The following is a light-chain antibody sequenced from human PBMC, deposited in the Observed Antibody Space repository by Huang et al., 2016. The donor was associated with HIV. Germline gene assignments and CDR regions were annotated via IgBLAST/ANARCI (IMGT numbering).Light chain of an antibody. Sequence: DIQMTQSPSSLSASVGDRVTITCRASQNIGRDLTWYQQKSGKAPKLLIYAASSLQRGVPSRFSDIGFGTDFTLTISSLQPEDFATYYCQQSYSITRYTFGQGTKVEIK. J-gene: IGKJ2*01. CDR3: QQSYSITRYT. CDR1: QNIGRD. V-gene: IGKV1-39*01. CDR2: AAS.